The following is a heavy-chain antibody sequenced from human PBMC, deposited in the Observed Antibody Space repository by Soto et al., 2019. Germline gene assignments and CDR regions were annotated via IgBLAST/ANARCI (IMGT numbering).Heavy chain of an antibody. V-gene: IGHV3-7*01. J-gene: IGHJ4*02. D-gene: IGHD6-19*01. CDR2: IKQDGGDK. CDR1: GFTFSSYW. CDR3: ARVAGLAGHV. Sequence: EAQLMESGGGLVQPGGSLRLSCAASGFTFSSYWMSWVRQAPGKGLEWVANIKQDGGDKYYVDSVKGRFIISRDNAKNSLYLQMDCPRAEDTSVYYCARVAGLAGHVWGQGTLVTVSS.